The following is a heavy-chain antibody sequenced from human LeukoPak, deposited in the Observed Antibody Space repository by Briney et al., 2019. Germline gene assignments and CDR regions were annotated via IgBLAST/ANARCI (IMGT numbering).Heavy chain of an antibody. J-gene: IGHJ5*02. CDR1: GFTFSNYG. CDR2: IRDDGSNK. Sequence: PGGALRLSCAASGFTFSNYGMHWIRQAPGKGLGGVASIRDDGSNKYYVDSVKGRFTISRDNSKNTLYLQTNSLRAEDTAVYYCAKDGLSNGNYGGGWFDPWGQGTLVTVSS. D-gene: IGHD1-7*01. V-gene: IGHV3-30*02. CDR3: AKDGLSNGNYGGGWFDP.